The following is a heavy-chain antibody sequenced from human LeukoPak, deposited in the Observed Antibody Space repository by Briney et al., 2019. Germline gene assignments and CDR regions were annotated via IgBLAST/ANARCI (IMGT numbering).Heavy chain of an antibody. CDR1: GYTFSSYY. D-gene: IGHD3-10*01. J-gene: IGHJ4*02. CDR3: ARRPPRGFGELYDY. V-gene: IGHV1-46*01. Sequence: ASVKVSCKASGYTFSSYYVHWVRQAPGQGLEWMGMIIPSDGFTSYAQKFQGRVTMTRDMSTSTVYMELSSLRSDDTAVYYCARRPPRGFGELYDYWGQGTLVTVSS. CDR2: IIPSDGFT.